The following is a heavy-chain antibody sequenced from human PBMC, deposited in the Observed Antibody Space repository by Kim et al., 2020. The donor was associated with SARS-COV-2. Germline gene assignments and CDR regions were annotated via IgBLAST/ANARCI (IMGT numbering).Heavy chain of an antibody. J-gene: IGHJ3*02. CDR2: ISSASTTI. D-gene: IGHD5-18*01. CDR1: GFTLSTYI. Sequence: GGSLRLSCAASGFTLSTYIMQWVRQAPGKGLEWVSYISSASTTIYYADSVKGRFTVSRDNAKNSLFLQMDSLRDDDTAVYYCAREGYGGGAVDMWGQG. CDR3: AREGYGGGAVDM. V-gene: IGHV3-48*02.